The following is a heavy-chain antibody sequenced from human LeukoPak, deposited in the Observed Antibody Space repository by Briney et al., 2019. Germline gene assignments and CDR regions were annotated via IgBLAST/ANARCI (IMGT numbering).Heavy chain of an antibody. J-gene: IGHJ6*02. V-gene: IGHV1-8*01. CDR1: GYTFTSYD. D-gene: IGHD3-16*01. CDR2: MNPNSGNT. Sequence: GASVKVSCKASGYTFTSYDINWVRQATGQGLEWMGWMNPNSGNTGYAQKFQGRVTMTRNTSISTAYMELSSLRSEDTAVYYCARSLGGDYYYYGMDVWGQGTTVTVSS. CDR3: ARSLGGDYYYYGMDV.